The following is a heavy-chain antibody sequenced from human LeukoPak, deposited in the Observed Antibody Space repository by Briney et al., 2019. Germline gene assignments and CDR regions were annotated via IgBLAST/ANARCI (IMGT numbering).Heavy chain of an antibody. D-gene: IGHD4-11*01. CDR3: ARLRGNDNDYPDY. CDR1: GGSISSSSYY. J-gene: IGHJ4*02. CDR2: IYYSGST. V-gene: IGHV4-39*01. Sequence: SGTLSLTCTVSGGSISSSSYYWGWIRQPPGKGLEWIGSIYYSGSTYYNPSLKSRVTISVDTSKNQFSLKLSSVTAADTAVYYCARLRGNDNDYPDYWGQGTLVTVSS.